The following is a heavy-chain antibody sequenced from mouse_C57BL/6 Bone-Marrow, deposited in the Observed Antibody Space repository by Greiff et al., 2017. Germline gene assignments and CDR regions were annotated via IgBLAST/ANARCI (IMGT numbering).Heavy chain of an antibody. CDR2: IDPSDSYN. V-gene: IGHV1-50*01. D-gene: IGHD3-1*01. Sequence: QVQLQQSGAELVKPGASVKLSCKASGYTFTSYWMQWVKQRPGQGLEWIGEIDPSDSYNNYNQKFKGKATLTVDTSSITAYMQLSSLTSEDSAVYYCARSGGTGFDYWGRGTTLTVSS. CDR1: GYTFTSYW. J-gene: IGHJ2*01. CDR3: ARSGGTGFDY.